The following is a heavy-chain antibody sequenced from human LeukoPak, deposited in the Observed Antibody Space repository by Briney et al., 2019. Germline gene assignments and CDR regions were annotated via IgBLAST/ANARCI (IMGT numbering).Heavy chain of an antibody. J-gene: IGHJ3*02. CDR3: ASYGTRRSYSSGSHDAFDI. V-gene: IGHV1-18*01. CDR1: GYTFTSYG. Sequence: PSASVTVSCMASGYTFTSYGISWVRQAPGQGLEWMGWISAYNGNTNYAQKLQGRVTITTDTSTSTAYMELRSLRSDDTAVYYCASYGTRRSYSSGSHDAFDIWGQGTMVTVSS. CDR2: ISAYNGNT. D-gene: IGHD3-22*01.